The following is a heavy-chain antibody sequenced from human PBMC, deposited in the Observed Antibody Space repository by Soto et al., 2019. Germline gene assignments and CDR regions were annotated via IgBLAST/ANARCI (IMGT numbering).Heavy chain of an antibody. D-gene: IGHD4-17*01. J-gene: IGHJ4*02. CDR1: GGTFSSYA. CDR2: IIPIFGTA. V-gene: IGHV1-69*13. CDR3: AREPQPEDSTDVDY. Sequence: GASVKVSCKASGGTFSSYAISWVRQAPGQGLEWMGGIIPIFGTANYAQKFQGRVTITADESTSTAYMELSSLRSEDTAVYYCAREPQPEDSTDVDYWGQGTLVTVSS.